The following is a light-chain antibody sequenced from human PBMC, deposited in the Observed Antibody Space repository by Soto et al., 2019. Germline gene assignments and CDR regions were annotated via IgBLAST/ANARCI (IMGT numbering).Light chain of an antibody. CDR2: GAS. CDR3: QQYGSSLTWK. CDR1: QSVSSSY. Sequence: EIVLTQSPGTLSLSPGERATLSCRASQSVSSSYLAWYQQKPGQAPRLLIYGASRRATGIPDRFSGTESGTDFTLSISRLEPEDFAVYYCQQYGSSLTWKFGQGTKVEI. J-gene: IGKJ1*01. V-gene: IGKV3-20*01.